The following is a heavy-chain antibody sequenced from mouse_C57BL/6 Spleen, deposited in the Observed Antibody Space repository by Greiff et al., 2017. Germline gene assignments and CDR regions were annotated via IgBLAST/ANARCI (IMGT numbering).Heavy chain of an antibody. Sequence: EVKLVESGGYLVKPGGSLKLSCAASGFTFSSYGMSWVRQTPDKRLEWVATISSGGSYTYYPDSVKGRFTISRDNAKNTLYLQMSSLKSEDTAMYYCARGYSNYYAMDYWGQGTSVTVSS. CDR1: GFTFSSYG. J-gene: IGHJ4*01. CDR3: ARGYSNYYAMDY. V-gene: IGHV5-6*01. D-gene: IGHD2-5*01. CDR2: ISSGGSYT.